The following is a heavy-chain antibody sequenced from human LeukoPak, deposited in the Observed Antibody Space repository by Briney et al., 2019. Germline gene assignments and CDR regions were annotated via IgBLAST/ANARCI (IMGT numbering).Heavy chain of an antibody. V-gene: IGHV1-24*01. D-gene: IGHD6-19*01. J-gene: IGHJ3*02. CDR2: FDPEDGET. CDR1: GYTLTELS. Sequence: GASVKVSCKVSGYTLTELSMHWVRQAPGKGLEWMGGFDPEDGETIYAQKFQGRVTMTEDTSTDTAYVELSSLRSEDTAVYYCATPDRVAVAGTSAFDIWGQGTMVTVSS. CDR3: ATPDRVAVAGTSAFDI.